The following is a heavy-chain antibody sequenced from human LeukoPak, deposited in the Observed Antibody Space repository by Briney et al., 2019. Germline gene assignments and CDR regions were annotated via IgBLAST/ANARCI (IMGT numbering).Heavy chain of an antibody. V-gene: IGHV3-23*01. CDR2: ISGSGGST. Sequence: GGSLRLSCAASGFTFSSYAMSWVRQAPGKGLEWVSAISGSGGSTYYADSVKGRFTISRDNSKNTLYLQMNSLRAEDTAVYYCARMGGVAPDAGYYYYGMDVWGQGTTVTVSS. CDR1: GFTFSSYA. D-gene: IGHD2-2*01. J-gene: IGHJ6*02. CDR3: ARMGGVAPDAGYYYYGMDV.